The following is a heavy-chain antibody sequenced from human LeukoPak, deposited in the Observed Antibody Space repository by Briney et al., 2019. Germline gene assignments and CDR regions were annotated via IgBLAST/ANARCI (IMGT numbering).Heavy chain of an antibody. CDR1: GFTFSSYG. CDR3: AKVEGTARGYYTLDAFDI. CDR2: IRYDGSNK. J-gene: IGHJ3*02. D-gene: IGHD3-3*01. Sequence: PGGSLRLSCAASGFTFSSYGMHWVRQAPGKGLEWVAFIRYDGSNKYYADSVKGRFTIPRDNSKNTLYLQMNSLRAEDTAVYYCAKVEGTARGYYTLDAFDIWGQGTMVTVSS. V-gene: IGHV3-30*02.